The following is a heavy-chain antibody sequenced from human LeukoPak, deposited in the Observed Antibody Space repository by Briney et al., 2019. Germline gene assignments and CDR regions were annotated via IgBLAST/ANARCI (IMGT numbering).Heavy chain of an antibody. CDR3: ARVEEGVDTAMVTISWYFDL. D-gene: IGHD5-18*01. V-gene: IGHV4-61*05. CDR2: IYYSGST. J-gene: IGHJ2*01. CDR1: GGSISSSSYY. Sequence: SETLSLTCTVSGGSISSSSYYWGWIRQPPGKGLEWIGYIYYSGSTNYNPSLKSRVTISVDTSKNQFSLKLSSVTAADTAVYYCARVEEGVDTAMVTISWYFDLWGRGTLVTVSS.